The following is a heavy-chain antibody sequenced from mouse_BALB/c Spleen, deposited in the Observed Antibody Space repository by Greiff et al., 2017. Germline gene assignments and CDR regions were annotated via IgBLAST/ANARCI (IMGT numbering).Heavy chain of an antibody. CDR3: ARSGTWAWFAY. CDR1: GYNFTSYW. Sequence: QVQLKQPGAELVKPGTSVKLSCKASGYNFTSYWINWVKLRPGQGLEWIGDIYPGSGSTNYNEKFKSKATLTVDTSSSTAYMQLSSLASEDSALYYCARSGTWAWFAYWGQGTLVTVSA. CDR2: IYPGSGST. J-gene: IGHJ3*01. D-gene: IGHD4-1*01. V-gene: IGHV1-55*01.